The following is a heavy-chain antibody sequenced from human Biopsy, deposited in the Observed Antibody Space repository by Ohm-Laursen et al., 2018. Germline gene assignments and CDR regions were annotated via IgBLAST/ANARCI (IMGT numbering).Heavy chain of an antibody. CDR2: IFYRGST. Sequence: SDTLSLTCPVSGGSISNNNYYWGWIRQPPGKGLEWIGSIFYRGSTHYEPSLKSRVNISVDTSKNQFSLKLNSVTAADTAVYYCARDYDTSGYYYVSWGQGTLVTVSS. CDR1: GGSISNNNYY. V-gene: IGHV4-39*01. D-gene: IGHD3-22*01. J-gene: IGHJ5*02. CDR3: ARDYDTSGYYYVS.